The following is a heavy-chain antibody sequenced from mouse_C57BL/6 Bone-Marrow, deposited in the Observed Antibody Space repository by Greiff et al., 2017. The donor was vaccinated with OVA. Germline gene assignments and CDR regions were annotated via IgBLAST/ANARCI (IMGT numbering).Heavy chain of an antibody. V-gene: IGHV1-26*01. J-gene: IGHJ2*01. CDR3: AALFLFDY. Sequence: EVQLQQSGPELLKPGASVKISCKASGYTFTDSYMNWLKQSLGKSFEWIGDFNPNNGGTSSNQKFKGKATLTVGKSSSTAYMELRSLTSEDSAVYYCAALFLFDYWGQGTTLTVSS. CDR1: GYTFTDSY. D-gene: IGHD1-1*01. CDR2: FNPNNGGT.